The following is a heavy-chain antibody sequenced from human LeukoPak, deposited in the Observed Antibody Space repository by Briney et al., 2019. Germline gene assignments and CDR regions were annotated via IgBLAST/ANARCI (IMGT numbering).Heavy chain of an antibody. V-gene: IGHV1-69*13. D-gene: IGHD3-9*01. CDR3: ARSSSDRLRYFDWYNFAEYFQH. Sequence: ASVKVSCKASGGTFSSYAISWVRQAPGQGLEWMGEIIPIFGTANYAQKFQGRVTITADESTSTAYTELSSLRSEDTAVYYCARSSSDRLRYFDWYNFAEYFQHWGQGTLVTVSS. CDR1: GGTFSSYA. J-gene: IGHJ1*01. CDR2: IIPIFGTA.